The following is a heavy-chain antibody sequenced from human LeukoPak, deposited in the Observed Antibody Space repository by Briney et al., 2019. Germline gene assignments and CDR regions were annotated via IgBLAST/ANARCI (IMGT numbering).Heavy chain of an antibody. CDR2: IWSDGSKK. J-gene: IGHJ3*02. Sequence: SGGSLRLFCAAPGFTFSYYGMVWVRQAPGEGLEWVAVIWSDGSKKYYADSVRGRFTISRDNSENTVYLQMNSLRAEDTAVYYCAGASSGVSPLDAFDIWGQGTMVTVSS. V-gene: IGHV3-33*01. D-gene: IGHD3-10*01. CDR3: AGASSGVSPLDAFDI. CDR1: GFTFSYYG.